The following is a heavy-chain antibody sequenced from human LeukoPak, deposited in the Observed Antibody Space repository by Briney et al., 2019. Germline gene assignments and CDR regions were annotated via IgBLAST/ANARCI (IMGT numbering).Heavy chain of an antibody. CDR2: ISGSGGST. CDR1: GFTFSSYA. CDR3: AKDLVRFLEWSYYFDY. Sequence: GGSLRLSCAASGFTFSSYAMSWVRQAPGKGLGWVSAISGSGGSTYYADSVKGRFTISRDNSKNTLYLQMNSLRAEDTAVYYCAKDLVRFLEWSYYFDYWGQGTLVTVSS. D-gene: IGHD3-3*01. J-gene: IGHJ4*02. V-gene: IGHV3-23*01.